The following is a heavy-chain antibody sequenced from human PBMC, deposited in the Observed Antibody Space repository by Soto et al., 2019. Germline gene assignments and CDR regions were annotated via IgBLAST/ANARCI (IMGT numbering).Heavy chain of an antibody. CDR2: IKRTEEGRAR. J-gene: IGHJ4*02. V-gene: IGHV3-15*01. Sequence: EVQVVESGGDLVEPGGSLRLSCVTSGFMFSSAWMNWVRQAPGRGLEWVAGIKRTEEGRARYYAAPVNGRFSISRDDSKSTVYLKMNSLRVEDTALYYCVEGWNDFWGQGTLVTVSS. CDR3: VEGWNDF. CDR1: GFMFSSAW. D-gene: IGHD1-1*01.